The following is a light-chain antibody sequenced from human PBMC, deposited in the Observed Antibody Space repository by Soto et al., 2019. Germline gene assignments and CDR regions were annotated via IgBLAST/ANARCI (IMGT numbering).Light chain of an antibody. J-gene: IGKJ1*01. CDR2: DAS. V-gene: IGKV3-20*01. CDR1: QHVGSNY. Sequence: EIVLTQSPGTLSLSPGERATLSCGASQHVGSNYLAWYQQKPGQAPRLLIYDASARATGIPDRFSGSGSGTDFSLTINRLEPEDFAVYYCQQYASSRTFGQGTKVEIK. CDR3: QQYASSRT.